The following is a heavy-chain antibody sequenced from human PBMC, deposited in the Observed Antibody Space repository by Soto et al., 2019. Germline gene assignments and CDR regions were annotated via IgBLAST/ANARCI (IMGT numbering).Heavy chain of an antibody. J-gene: IGHJ4*02. Sequence: QVQLVESGGGVVQPGGSLRLSCAASGFTFSTHGMHWVRRAPGKGLEWVALISSDGSNAYYVDSVKGRFTISRDNSKNLVFLQMNSLRPDDPAVYFCAKPWGQWMPDHWGQGTQVTVSS. CDR2: ISSDGSNA. CDR1: GFTFSTHG. CDR3: AKPWGQWMPDH. V-gene: IGHV3-30*18. D-gene: IGHD6-19*01.